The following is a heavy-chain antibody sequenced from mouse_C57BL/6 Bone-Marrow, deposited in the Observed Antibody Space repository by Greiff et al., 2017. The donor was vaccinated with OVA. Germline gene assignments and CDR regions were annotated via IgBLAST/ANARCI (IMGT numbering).Heavy chain of an antibody. V-gene: IGHV1-15*01. CDR2: IDPETCGT. CDR3: TRELTGTLFAY. CDR1: GYTFTDYE. Sequence: VQLQQSGAELVRPGASVTLSCKASGYTFTDYEMHWVKQTTVHGLEWIGAIDPETCGTAYNQKFKGKAILTADQSSSTAYMELRSLTSEDSAVYYCTRELTGTLFAYWGQGTLVTVSA. J-gene: IGHJ3*01. D-gene: IGHD4-1*01.